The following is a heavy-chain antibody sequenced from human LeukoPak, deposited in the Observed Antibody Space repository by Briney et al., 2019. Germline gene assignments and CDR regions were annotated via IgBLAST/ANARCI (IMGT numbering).Heavy chain of an antibody. V-gene: IGHV1-18*01. Sequence: ASVKVSCKASGYTFTSYGISWVRQAPGQGLEWMGWISAYNGNTNYAQKLQGRVTMTTDTSTSTAYMELRSLRSEDTAVYYCARDKVVVNLNWFDPWGQGTLVTVSS. D-gene: IGHD3-22*01. CDR1: GYTFTSYG. J-gene: IGHJ5*02. CDR2: ISAYNGNT. CDR3: ARDKVVVNLNWFDP.